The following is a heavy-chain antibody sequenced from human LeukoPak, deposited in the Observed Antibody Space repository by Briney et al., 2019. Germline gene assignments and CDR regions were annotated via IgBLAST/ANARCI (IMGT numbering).Heavy chain of an antibody. D-gene: IGHD3-16*02. CDR3: ARGYARLGELSLYDREYTTLATRYYFDY. CDR1: GGSFRGHY. CDR2: INHSGST. Sequence: SETLSLTCAVYGGSFRGHYWSWIRQPPGKGLEWIGEINHSGSTNYNPSLKSRVTISVDTSKNQFSLKLSSVTAADTAVYYCARGYARLGELSLYDREYTTLATRYYFDYWGQGTLVTVSS. J-gene: IGHJ4*02. V-gene: IGHV4-34*01.